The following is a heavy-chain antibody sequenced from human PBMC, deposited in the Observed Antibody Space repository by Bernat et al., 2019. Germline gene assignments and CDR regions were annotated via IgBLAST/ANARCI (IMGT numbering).Heavy chain of an antibody. CDR1: GFTFSSYW. Sequence: VQLVESGGGLVQPGGSLRLSCAASGFTFSSYWMRWVRQAPGKGLVWVSRINSAGTGTSYADSVKGRFTISRDNAKNTLYLQMNSLRAEDTALYYCAKGRRYDSSGYPWYWGQGTLVTVSS. CDR2: INSAGTGT. V-gene: IGHV3-74*01. D-gene: IGHD3-22*01. J-gene: IGHJ4*02. CDR3: AKGRRYDSSGYPWY.